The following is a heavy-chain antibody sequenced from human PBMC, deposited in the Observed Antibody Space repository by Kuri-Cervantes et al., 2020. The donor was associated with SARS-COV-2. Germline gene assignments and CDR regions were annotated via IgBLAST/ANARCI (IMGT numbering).Heavy chain of an antibody. V-gene: IGHV3-72*01. J-gene: IGHJ5*02. CDR1: GFTFSSYA. Sequence: GESLKISCAASGFTFSSYAMSWVRQAPGKGLEWVARIRTEAFGFTTEYAASVKGRFSVSRDDSKNSLYLQMTSLKTEDTAVYYCTRDRLGAGDPWGRGVMVTVSS. CDR3: TRDRLGAGDP. D-gene: IGHD3-16*01. CDR2: IRTEAFGFTT.